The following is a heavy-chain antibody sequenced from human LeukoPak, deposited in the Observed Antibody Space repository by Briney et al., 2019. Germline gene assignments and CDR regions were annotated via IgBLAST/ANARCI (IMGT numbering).Heavy chain of an antibody. Sequence: GGSLRLFCVASGFPFSAYAMSWVRQAPGKGLEWVSGIRGSGETTYYAESVKGRFTIQRDNSKNTLYLQMNSLRAEDTALYYCAKDLSSGTGRGFDYWGQGTLVTVSS. CDR3: AKDLSSGTGRGFDY. V-gene: IGHV3-23*01. D-gene: IGHD3/OR15-3a*01. J-gene: IGHJ4*02. CDR1: GFPFSAYA. CDR2: IRGSGETT.